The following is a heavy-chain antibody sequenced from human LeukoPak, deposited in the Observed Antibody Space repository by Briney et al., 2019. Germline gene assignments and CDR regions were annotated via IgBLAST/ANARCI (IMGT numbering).Heavy chain of an antibody. J-gene: IGHJ4*02. CDR2: ISAYNGNT. Sequence: GASVKVSCKASGYTFTSYGISWVRQAPGQGLEWMGWISAYNGNTNYAQKLQGRVTMTTDTSTSTAYMELRSLRSDDTAVYYCARAKGAGYSSGRVGSPWYFDYWGQGTLVTVSS. CDR3: ARAKGAGYSSGRVGSPWYFDY. D-gene: IGHD6-19*01. V-gene: IGHV1-18*01. CDR1: GYTFTSYG.